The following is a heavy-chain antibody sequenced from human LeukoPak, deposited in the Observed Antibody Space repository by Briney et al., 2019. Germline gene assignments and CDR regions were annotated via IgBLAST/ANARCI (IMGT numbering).Heavy chain of an antibody. CDR3: ANGDGFDY. V-gene: IGHV3-7*01. J-gene: IGHJ4*02. CDR1: GFTFSTYW. D-gene: IGHD5-24*01. Sequence: GGSLRLSCATSGFTFSTYWMSWVRQAPGKGLEWVANIKQDGSEKYYADSVTGRFTISRDNAKSLLYLQLNSLRVEDTAVYYCANGDGFDYGGQGTLATVSS. CDR2: IKQDGSEK.